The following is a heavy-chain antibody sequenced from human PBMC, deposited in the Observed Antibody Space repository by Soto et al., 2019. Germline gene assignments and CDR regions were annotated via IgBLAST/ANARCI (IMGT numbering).Heavy chain of an antibody. V-gene: IGHV6-1*01. D-gene: IGHD3-10*02. CDR3: ARDVRGFYYGLDV. Sequence: QVQLQQSGPGLVKPSQTLSLTCAISGDSVSSNSAAWNWIRQSPSRGLEWLGRTYYRSQWYSDYADSVKSRITINPDTYMNRLSLHLKAVTPDDTAVYFCARDVRGFYYGLDVWGQGTTVTVSS. CDR1: GDSVSSNSAA. CDR2: TYYRSQWYS. J-gene: IGHJ6*02.